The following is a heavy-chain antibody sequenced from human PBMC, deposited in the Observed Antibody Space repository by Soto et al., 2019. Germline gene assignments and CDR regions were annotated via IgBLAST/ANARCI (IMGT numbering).Heavy chain of an antibody. J-gene: IGHJ3*02. V-gene: IGHV4-59*01. CDR2: IYYSGST. D-gene: IGHD6-13*01. CDR1: GGSISSYY. Sequence: QVQLQESGPRLVKPSETLSLTCTVSGGSISSYYWSWIRQPPGKGLEWIGYIYYSGSTNYYPSLKSRVTISVDTSKTQFSLKLSSVCAADTAVYYCARGAAAEDGIWGQGTMVTVSS. CDR3: ARGAAAEDGI.